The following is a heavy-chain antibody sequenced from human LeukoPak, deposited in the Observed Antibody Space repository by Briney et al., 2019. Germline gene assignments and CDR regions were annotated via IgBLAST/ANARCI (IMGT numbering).Heavy chain of an antibody. V-gene: IGHV1-18*01. Sequence: ASVKVSCKASGYTFATHGISWVRQAPGQGLEWMGWISAYNGNTNYAQKFQGRVTMTTDTSTSTAYMELRSLRSDDTAVYYCARGRGGSYSVRAFDIWGQGTMVTVSS. CDR1: GYTFATHG. D-gene: IGHD1-26*01. J-gene: IGHJ3*02. CDR2: ISAYNGNT. CDR3: ARGRGGSYSVRAFDI.